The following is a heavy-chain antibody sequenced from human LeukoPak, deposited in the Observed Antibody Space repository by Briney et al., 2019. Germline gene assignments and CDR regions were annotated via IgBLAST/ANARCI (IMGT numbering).Heavy chain of an antibody. CDR3: ARSDSSTYYYRSESYLVY. CDR2: IYYSGST. J-gene: IGHJ4*02. CDR1: GGSISSSIYY. D-gene: IGHD3-10*01. V-gene: IGHV4-39*07. Sequence: SETLSLTCTVSGGSISSSIYYWGWIRQPPGKGLEWIGSIYYSGSTYYNPSLKSRVTISVDTSKNQFSLKLSSVTAADTAVYYCARSDSSTYYYRSESYLVYWGQGTLVTVSS.